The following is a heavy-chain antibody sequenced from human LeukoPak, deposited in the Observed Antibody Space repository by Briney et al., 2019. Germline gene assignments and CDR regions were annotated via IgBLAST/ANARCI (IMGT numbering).Heavy chain of an antibody. J-gene: IGHJ4*02. D-gene: IGHD1-26*01. CDR2: IGGGDT. CDR3: AKDGQSFNSMWDYLDS. Sequence: GGSLRLSCTASGFIFMNYAMSWVRQAPGKGLEWISGIGGGDTHYADSVKGRFTISRDDSKNTVDLQMSRLRAEDTAVYYCAKDGQSFNSMWDYLDSWGQGTLVTVSS. V-gene: IGHV3-23*01. CDR1: GFIFMNYA.